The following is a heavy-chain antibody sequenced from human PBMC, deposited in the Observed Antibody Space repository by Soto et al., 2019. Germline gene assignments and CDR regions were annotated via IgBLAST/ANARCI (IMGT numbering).Heavy chain of an antibody. CDR3: ARGMTTVTTLDY. J-gene: IGHJ4*02. CDR2: IYYSGST. V-gene: IGHV4-31*03. D-gene: IGHD4-17*01. Sequence: TLSLTFTVSGGSISRGGYYWSCIRQHPGKGLEWIGYIYYSGSTYYNPSLKSRVTISVDTSKNQFSLKLSSVTAADTAVYYCARGMTTVTTLDYWGQGTLVTVSS. CDR1: GGSISRGGYY.